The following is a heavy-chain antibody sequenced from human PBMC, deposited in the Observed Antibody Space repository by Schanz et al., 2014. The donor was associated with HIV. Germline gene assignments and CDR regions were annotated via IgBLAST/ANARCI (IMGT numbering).Heavy chain of an antibody. CDR2: MWYDESHK. J-gene: IGHJ6*02. CDR3: ARRSTPGGYYGMDV. V-gene: IGHV3-33*01. Sequence: QVQLVESGGGVVQPGRSLRLSCTASGFTFSSSGMHWVRQAPGKGLEWVAAMWYDESHKGYADSVKGRFTISRDNSKNTLYLQMNSLRAEDTAVYYCARRSTPGGYYGMDVWGQGTTVIVSS. CDR1: GFTFSSSG. D-gene: IGHD2-15*01.